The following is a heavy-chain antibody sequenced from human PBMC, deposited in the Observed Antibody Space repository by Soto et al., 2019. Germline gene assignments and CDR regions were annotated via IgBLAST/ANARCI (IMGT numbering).Heavy chain of an antibody. CDR3: AKDRCYDPKTIWYYYYMDV. CDR1: GFTFSSYA. CDR2: ISGSGGST. D-gene: IGHD5-12*01. Sequence: GGSLRLSCAASGFTFSSYAMSWVSQAPGKGLEWVSAISGSGGSTYYADSVKGRFTISRDNSKNTLYLQMNSLRAEDTAVYYCAKDRCYDPKTIWYYYYMDVWGKGTTVTVSS. J-gene: IGHJ6*03. V-gene: IGHV3-23*01.